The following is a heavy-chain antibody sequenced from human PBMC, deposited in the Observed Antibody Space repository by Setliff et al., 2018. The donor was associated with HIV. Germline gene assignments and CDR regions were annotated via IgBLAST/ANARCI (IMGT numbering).Heavy chain of an antibody. CDR1: GFSFSDHY. D-gene: IGHD6-25*01. CDR3: AKDGQRVGYGSDFDY. Sequence: GGSLRLSCAASGFSFSDHYMDWVRQAPGKGLEWVGRSRNKPKSYTTEYYADSVKGRFTISRDNSKNMLYLQMNSLRAEDTAVYYCAKDGQRVGYGSDFDYWGQGTLVTVSS. V-gene: IGHV3-72*01. J-gene: IGHJ4*02. CDR2: SRNKPKSYTT.